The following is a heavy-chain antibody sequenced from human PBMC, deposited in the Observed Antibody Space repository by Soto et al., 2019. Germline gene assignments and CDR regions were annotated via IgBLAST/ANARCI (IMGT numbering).Heavy chain of an antibody. CDR3: VARGMTYDFLSGPHPFDP. CDR1: NGSFTDYF. V-gene: IGHV4-34*02. J-gene: IGHJ5*02. CDR2: INHRGGA. D-gene: IGHD3-3*01. Sequence: QVQLQQWGAGLLKPSETLSLTCAAHNGSFTDYFWTWIRQSPGKGLEWIGEINHRGGATYNPSLRSRGTISIDTSKNHFSLSLRSLTAADTAVYYCVARGMTYDFLSGPHPFDPWGHGTLVTVSS.